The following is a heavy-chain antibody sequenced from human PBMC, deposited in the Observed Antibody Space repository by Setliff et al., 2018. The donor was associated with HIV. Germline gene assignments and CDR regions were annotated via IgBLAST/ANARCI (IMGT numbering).Heavy chain of an antibody. J-gene: IGHJ6*03. Sequence: GGSLRLSCAASGFSLSYYRMNWVRQAPGKGLEWVANIEQDGSEKYYVDSVKGRFTISRDNTKNSLYLQMDILRAEDTAVYYCARVVDTSGGYWGSFYRYMDVWGKGTTVTVSS. V-gene: IGHV3-7*03. D-gene: IGHD3-10*01. CDR1: GFSLSYYR. CDR2: IEQDGSEK. CDR3: ARVVDTSGGYWGSFYRYMDV.